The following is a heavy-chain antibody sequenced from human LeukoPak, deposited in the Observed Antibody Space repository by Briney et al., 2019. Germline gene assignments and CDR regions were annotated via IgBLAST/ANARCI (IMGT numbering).Heavy chain of an antibody. Sequence: SQTLSLTCAVYGGSFSVYYWSWIRQPPGKGLEWIGEINHSGSTNYNPSLKSRVTISVDTSKNQFSLKLSSVTAADTAVYYCACDYDFWSGDAFDIWGQGTMVTVSS. CDR2: INHSGST. CDR1: GGSFSVYY. V-gene: IGHV4-34*01. D-gene: IGHD3-3*01. J-gene: IGHJ3*02. CDR3: ACDYDFWSGDAFDI.